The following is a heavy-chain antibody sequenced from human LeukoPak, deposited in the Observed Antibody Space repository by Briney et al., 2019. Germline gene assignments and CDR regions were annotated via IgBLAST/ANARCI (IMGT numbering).Heavy chain of an antibody. V-gene: IGHV1-69*04. D-gene: IGHD1-26*01. CDR2: IIPILGIA. J-gene: IGHJ4*02. CDR3: ARGSVSGSYRSPLFDY. Sequence: GASVKVSCKASGGTFSSYAISWVRQAPGQGLEWMGRIIPILGIANYAQKFQGRVTITADKSTSTAYMELSSLRSEDTAVYYCARGSVSGSYRSPLFDYWGQGTLVTVSS. CDR1: GGTFSSYA.